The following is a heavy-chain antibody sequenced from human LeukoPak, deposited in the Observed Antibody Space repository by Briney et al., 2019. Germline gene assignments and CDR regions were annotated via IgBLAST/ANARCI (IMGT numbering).Heavy chain of an antibody. CDR1: GGSISSYY. CDR2: IYYSGST. J-gene: IGHJ4*02. Sequence: PSETLSLTCTVSGGSISSYYWSWVRQPPGRGLEWIGYIYYSGSTNYNPSLKSRVTMSVDTSKNQFSLKLSSVTAAATAVYYCVRGGKVGTTARIPLFDYWGQGTLVTVSS. D-gene: IGHD1-26*01. V-gene: IGHV4-59*01. CDR3: VRGGKVGTTARIPLFDY.